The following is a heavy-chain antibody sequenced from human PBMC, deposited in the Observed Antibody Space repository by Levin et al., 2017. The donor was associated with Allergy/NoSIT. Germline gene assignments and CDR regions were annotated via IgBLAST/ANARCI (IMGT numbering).Heavy chain of an antibody. D-gene: IGHD4-17*01. Sequence: SETLSLTCTVSGGSISSSSYYWGWIRQPPGKGLEWIGSIYYSGSTYYNPSLKSRVTISVDTSKNQFSLKLSSVTAADTAVYYCARAYGDYEDWYFDLWGRGTLVTVSS. CDR1: GGSISSSSYY. V-gene: IGHV4-39*01. CDR3: ARAYGDYEDWYFDL. CDR2: IYYSGST. J-gene: IGHJ2*01.